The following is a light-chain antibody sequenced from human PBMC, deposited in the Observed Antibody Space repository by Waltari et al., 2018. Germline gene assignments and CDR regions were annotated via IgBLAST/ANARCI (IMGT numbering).Light chain of an antibody. V-gene: IGKV1-6*01. CDR2: TAS. CDR3: LQYYNFSWT. CDR1: QGITND. J-gene: IGKJ1*01. Sequence: IQMTQSPSSLSASVGDRVTITCRTSQGITNDLAWYQQKPGKAPKLLLYTASTLQSGVPSRFSGSGSGTDFSLTISSLQPEDFATYYCLQYYNFSWTFGQGTKVEIK.